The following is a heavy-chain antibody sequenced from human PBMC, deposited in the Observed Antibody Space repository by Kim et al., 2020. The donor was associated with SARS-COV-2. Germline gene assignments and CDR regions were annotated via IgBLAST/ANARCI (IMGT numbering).Heavy chain of an antibody. CDR3: ARVRTIHCSGGSGYGMDV. CDR1: GITFSSYS. Sequence: GGSLRLSCAASGITFSSYSMNWVRQAPGKGLEWASSISSGSSFINYADSVKGRFTISRDDAKNPLSLQMNSLRAEDTAVYYCARVRTIHCSGGSGYGMDV. CDR2: ISSGSSFI. D-gene: IGHD2-15*01. J-gene: IGHJ6*01. V-gene: IGHV3-21*01.